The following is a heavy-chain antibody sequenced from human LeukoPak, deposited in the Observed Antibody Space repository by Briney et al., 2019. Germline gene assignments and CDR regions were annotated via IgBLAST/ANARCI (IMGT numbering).Heavy chain of an antibody. CDR2: IYYSGST. CDR1: GGSISSSSYS. J-gene: IGHJ6*03. CDR3: ARQGDFGAPYYGYYMDV. Sequence: PSETLSLTCTVSGGSISSSSYSWGWIRQPPGKGLEWIGSIYYSGSTYYNPSLKSRVTISVDTSKNQFSLKLSSVTAADTAVYYCARQGDFGAPYYGYYMDVWGKGTTVTVSS. D-gene: IGHD3-3*01. V-gene: IGHV4-39*01.